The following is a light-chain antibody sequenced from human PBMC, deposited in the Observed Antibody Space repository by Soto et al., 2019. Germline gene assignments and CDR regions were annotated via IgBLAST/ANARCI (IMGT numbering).Light chain of an antibody. CDR3: QQLNTYPPT. CDR2: AAS. V-gene: IGKV1-9*01. Sequence: IQLTQSPSSLSASVGDRVTITCRASQGIRNHLAWYQQESGKAPKLLIYAASTLQSGVPSGFIGSGFGTNFTLTISSLQPEDFATYYCQQLNTYPPTFGGGTKVEIK. J-gene: IGKJ4*01. CDR1: QGIRNH.